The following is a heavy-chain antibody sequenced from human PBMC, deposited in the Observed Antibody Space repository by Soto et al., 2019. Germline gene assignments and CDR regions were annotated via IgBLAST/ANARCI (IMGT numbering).Heavy chain of an antibody. Sequence: PGGSLRLSYSASGFTFSSYWMHCVRQVPGKGLLWVSRIDEYGNTMEYADSVRGRYTISRDNARNTLYLEMNSLRAEDTALYYCTSDIRRTSAYWSPGTLVTVT. J-gene: IGHJ4*02. CDR3: TSDIRRTSAY. D-gene: IGHD2-2*01. CDR1: GFTFSSYW. CDR2: IDEYGNTM. V-gene: IGHV3-74*01.